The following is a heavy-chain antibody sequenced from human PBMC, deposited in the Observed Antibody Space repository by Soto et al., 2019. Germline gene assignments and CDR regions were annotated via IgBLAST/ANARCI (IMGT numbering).Heavy chain of an antibody. J-gene: IGHJ4*02. CDR3: AKAGPVIGYYECFDY. V-gene: IGHV3-23*01. Sequence: EVQLLESGGGLVQPGGSLRLSCAASGFTFNNYAMTWVRQAPGKGLEWVALISGSGGGTHYADSVKGRFTISRDNSKDTLSLQMNNLRAEDTAIYFCAKAGPVIGYYECFDYWGQGTLVAVSP. CDR2: ISGSGGGT. CDR1: GFTFNNYA. D-gene: IGHD3-3*01.